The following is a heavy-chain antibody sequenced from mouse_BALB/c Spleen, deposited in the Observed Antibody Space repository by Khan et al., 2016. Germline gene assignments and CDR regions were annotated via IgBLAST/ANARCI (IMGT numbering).Heavy chain of an antibody. CDR2: IHTSTGEP. D-gene: IGHD3-1*01. CDR3: ARTARATFAY. V-gene: IGHV9-3*02. J-gene: IGHJ3*01. Sequence: QIQLVQSGPELKKPGETVKISCKASGYTFTNYGMNWVKQAPGKGLKWMGWIHTSTGEPTYAEEFKGRVALSLETSASTAYLQINNLKSEDTAKYCCARTARATFAYWGQGTLVTVSA. CDR1: GYTFTNYG.